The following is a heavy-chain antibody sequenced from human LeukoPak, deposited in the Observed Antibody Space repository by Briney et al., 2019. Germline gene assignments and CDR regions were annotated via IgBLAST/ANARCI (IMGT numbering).Heavy chain of an antibody. CDR3: ARDGEVTGDHHYMDV. D-gene: IGHD7-27*01. CDR2: VSGSGGST. J-gene: IGHJ6*03. V-gene: IGHV3-23*01. Sequence: GGSLRLSCAASGFTFSSYAMTWVRQAPGQGLELVSGVSGSGGSTYYADSVKGRFTISRDNSKNTLSLQMSSRRAEDTAVYYCARDGEVTGDHHYMDVWGKGTTVTVSS. CDR1: GFTFSSYA.